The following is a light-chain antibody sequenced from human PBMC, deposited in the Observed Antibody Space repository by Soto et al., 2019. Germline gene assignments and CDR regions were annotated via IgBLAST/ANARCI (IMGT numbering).Light chain of an antibody. Sequence: EIVMTQSPATLSVSPGERATLSCRASQSVSSNLAWYQQKPDQAPRLLISGASTRATGIPARFSGSGSGTEFTLTISNLQSEDFAVYYCQQYNNWPPWTFGQGTKVEIK. CDR3: QQYNNWPPWT. V-gene: IGKV3-15*01. CDR2: GAS. J-gene: IGKJ1*01. CDR1: QSVSSN.